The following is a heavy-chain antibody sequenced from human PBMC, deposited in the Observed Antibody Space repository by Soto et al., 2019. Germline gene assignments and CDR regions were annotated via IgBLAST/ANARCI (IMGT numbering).Heavy chain of an antibody. Sequence: QVQLQESGPGLVKPSQTLSLTCTVSGGSISSGGYYWSWIRQHPGKGLEWIGYIYYSGSTYYNPSLKSRVTISVDTSKIQFSLKLSSVTAADMAVYYCARVDLGPPRIDYWGQGTLVTVSS. CDR2: IYYSGST. D-gene: IGHD3-10*01. CDR1: GGSISSGGYY. V-gene: IGHV4-31*03. CDR3: ARVDLGPPRIDY. J-gene: IGHJ4*02.